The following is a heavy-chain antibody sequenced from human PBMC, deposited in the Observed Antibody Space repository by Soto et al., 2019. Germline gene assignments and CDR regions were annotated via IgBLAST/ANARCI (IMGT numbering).Heavy chain of an antibody. CDR1: GYTYRCRS. CDR3: AKDPAGYCSAGSSKRYSYSGMDV. CDR2: INPNSGGT. J-gene: IGHJ6*02. D-gene: IGHD2-15*01. V-gene: IGHV1-2*04. Sequence: GSLVKRSRKGAGYTYRCRSRRSVQQATEQGLEWRGWINPNSGGTNYAQKFQGWVTMTRDTSISTVYMELSRLRSDDTAVYDCAKDPAGYCSAGSSKRYSYSGMDVWGQGTTVTVSS.